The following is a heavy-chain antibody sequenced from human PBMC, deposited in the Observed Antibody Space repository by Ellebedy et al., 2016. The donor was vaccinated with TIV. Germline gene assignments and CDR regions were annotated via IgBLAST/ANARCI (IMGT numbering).Heavy chain of an antibody. D-gene: IGHD3-16*01. CDR2: LSGRASVT. CDR3: ARSYGARTSGP. CDR1: GFTFSSYE. Sequence: PWGSLRLSCAVSGFTFSSYEMNWIRQAPGKGLKWVSSLSGRASVTAYADSVKGRFTVSRDNARTSLYLQMNSLRVDDTAMYDCARSYGARTSGPWGQGTLVTVSS. J-gene: IGHJ5*02. V-gene: IGHV3-48*03.